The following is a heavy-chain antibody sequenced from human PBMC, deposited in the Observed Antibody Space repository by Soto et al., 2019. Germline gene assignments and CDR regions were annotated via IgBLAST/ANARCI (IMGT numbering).Heavy chain of an antibody. CDR3: ARDSGTSDY. CDR1: GFTFSTYW. CDR2: IKQDGSER. V-gene: IGHV3-7*01. J-gene: IGHJ4*02. Sequence: GGSLRLSCASSGFTFSTYWIAWVRQAPGKGLEWVANIKQDGSERYYVDSVKGRFTISRDNDKSSLYLQMNSLRAEDTAAYYCARDSGTSDYWGQGTLVTVSS. D-gene: IGHD1-1*01.